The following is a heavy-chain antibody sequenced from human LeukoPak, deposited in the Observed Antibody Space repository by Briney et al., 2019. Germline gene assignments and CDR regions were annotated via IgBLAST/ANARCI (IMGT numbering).Heavy chain of an antibody. V-gene: IGHV1-3*03. D-gene: IGHD3-22*01. Sequence: ASVKVACKASGYTFTSYAMHWVRQAPGQRLERMGWINAGNGNTKYSQEFQGRVTITRDTSASTAYMELSSLRSEDMAVYYCARVGDYYDSSGSMGAFDIWGQGTMVTVSS. CDR1: GYTFTSYA. CDR3: ARVGDYYDSSGSMGAFDI. J-gene: IGHJ3*02. CDR2: INAGNGNT.